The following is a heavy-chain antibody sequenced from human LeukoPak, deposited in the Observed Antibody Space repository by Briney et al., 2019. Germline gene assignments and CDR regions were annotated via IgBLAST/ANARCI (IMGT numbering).Heavy chain of an antibody. J-gene: IGHJ4*02. D-gene: IGHD1-26*01. V-gene: IGHV4-31*03. CDR1: GGSISSGGYY. Sequence: SETLPLTCNVSGGSISSGGYYWSWIRQHPGKGLEWIGYIYYSGSTYYNPSLKSRVTISVDTSKNQFSLKLSSVTAADTAVYYCARALRSGSYHFDYWGQGTLVTVSS. CDR2: IYYSGST. CDR3: ARALRSGSYHFDY.